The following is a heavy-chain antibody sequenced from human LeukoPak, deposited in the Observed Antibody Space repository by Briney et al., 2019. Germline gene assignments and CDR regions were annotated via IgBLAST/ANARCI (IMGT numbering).Heavy chain of an antibody. V-gene: IGHV4-4*07. CDR1: GGSVSSYY. CDR3: ARSAAAGTVGYYYYYMDV. J-gene: IGHJ6*03. CDR2: IYTSGST. D-gene: IGHD6-13*01. Sequence: PSETLSLTCTVSGGSVSSYYWSWIRQPAGKGREWIGRIYTSGSTNYNPSLKTRVTMSVDTSKNQFSLKLSSVTAADTAVYYCARSAAAGTVGYYYYYMDVWGKETTVTV.